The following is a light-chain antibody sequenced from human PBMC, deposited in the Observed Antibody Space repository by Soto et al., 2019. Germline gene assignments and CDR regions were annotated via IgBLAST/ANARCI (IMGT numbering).Light chain of an antibody. CDR3: QQYAGSPPWT. CDR1: QSVSRSY. CDR2: GAS. J-gene: IGKJ1*01. Sequence: EIVLTQSPGTLSLSPGDRATLSCRASQSVSRSYLGWYQQKPGQAPRLLIFGASSRAAGIPDRFSGSGSGTDFTLTISRLEPEDFAVYYCQQYAGSPPWTFGQGTKVDIK. V-gene: IGKV3-20*01.